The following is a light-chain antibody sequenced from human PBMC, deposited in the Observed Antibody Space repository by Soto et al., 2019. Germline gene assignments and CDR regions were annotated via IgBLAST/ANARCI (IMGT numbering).Light chain of an antibody. V-gene: IGLV2-14*01. CDR3: SSYRSSSTLWV. J-gene: IGLJ3*02. CDR2: EVS. Sequence: QSALTQPASVSGSPGQSITISCTGTSSDVGGHNYVSWYQQYPGKAPKLLLYEVSNRPSGVSNRFSGSKSDSTASLTISGLQAEDEADYYCSSYRSSSTLWVFGGGTKLTVL. CDR1: SSDVGGHNY.